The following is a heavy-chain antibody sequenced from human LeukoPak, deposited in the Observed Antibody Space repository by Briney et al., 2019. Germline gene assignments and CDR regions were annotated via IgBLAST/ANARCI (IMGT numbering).Heavy chain of an antibody. V-gene: IGHV3-7*01. CDR2: IKQDGSEK. D-gene: IGHD1-26*01. J-gene: IGHJ4*02. Sequence: GGSLRLSCAASGLTFSRYWKTWVRQAPGKGLEWVANIKQDGSEKYYVDSVKGRFTISRDNAKNSLYLQMNSLRAEDTAVYYCARDGGGNYYPRFDYWGQGTLVTVSS. CDR3: ARDGGGNYYPRFDY. CDR1: GLTFSRYW.